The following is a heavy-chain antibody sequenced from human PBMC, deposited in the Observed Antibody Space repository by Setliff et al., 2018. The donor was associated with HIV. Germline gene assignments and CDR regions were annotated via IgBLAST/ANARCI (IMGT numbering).Heavy chain of an antibody. Sequence: SETLSLTCAVSGYSIRDNFFWGWVRQPPGKGLEWIGSIFYTGTTYYNPSLKSRVTMSEETSKNQFSLKLKSVTAADTAIYFCARGKGGLVGPAEFDYWGPGTLVTVSS. CDR2: IFYTGTT. CDR3: ARGKGGLVGPAEFDY. D-gene: IGHD1-26*01. J-gene: IGHJ4*02. V-gene: IGHV4-38-2*01. CDR1: GYSIRDNFF.